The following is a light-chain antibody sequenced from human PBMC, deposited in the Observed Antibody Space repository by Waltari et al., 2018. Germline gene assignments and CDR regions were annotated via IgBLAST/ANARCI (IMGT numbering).Light chain of an antibody. J-gene: IGLJ3*02. V-gene: IGLV1-44*01. CDR3: ATWDDGLNGPE. CDR1: SSNLGTNT. Sequence: QSVLTQPPSASGTPGQRVTISCSGSSSNLGTNTVNWYGQLPGMAPKLLIYSDDKRPSGVPDRISGSKSGTSASLAISVLQSEDEADYYCATWDDGLNGPEFGGGTKLTVL. CDR2: SDD.